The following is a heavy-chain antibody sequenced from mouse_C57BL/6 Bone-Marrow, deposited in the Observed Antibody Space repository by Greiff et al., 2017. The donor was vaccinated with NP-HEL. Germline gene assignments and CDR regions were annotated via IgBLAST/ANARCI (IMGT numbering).Heavy chain of an antibody. D-gene: IGHD1-1*01. Sequence: QVQLQQPGAELVMPGASVKLSCKASGYTFTSYWMHWVKQRPGQGLEWIGEIDPSDSYTNYNQKFKGKSTLTVDKSSSTAYMQLSSLTSEDSAVYYCARLRYQPFYFDYWGQGTTLTVSS. CDR2: IDPSDSYT. J-gene: IGHJ2*01. V-gene: IGHV1-69*01. CDR3: ARLRYQPFYFDY. CDR1: GYTFTSYW.